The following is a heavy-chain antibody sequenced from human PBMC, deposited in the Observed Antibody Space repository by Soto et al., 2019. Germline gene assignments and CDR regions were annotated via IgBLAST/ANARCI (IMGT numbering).Heavy chain of an antibody. CDR1: GFTVSSNY. J-gene: IGHJ1*01. Sequence: EVQLVESGGGLIQPGGSLRLSCAASGFTVSSNYMSWVRQAPGKGLEWVSVIYSGGSTYYADSVKGRFTISRDNSKNTLYLQMNSXXAEDTAVYYCARDRVESGYPEYFQHWGQGTLVTVSS. D-gene: IGHD3-22*01. V-gene: IGHV3-53*01. CDR3: ARDRVESGYPEYFQH. CDR2: IYSGGST.